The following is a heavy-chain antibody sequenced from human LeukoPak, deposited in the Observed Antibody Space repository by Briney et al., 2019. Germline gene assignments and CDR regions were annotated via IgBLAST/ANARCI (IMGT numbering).Heavy chain of an antibody. V-gene: IGHV3-53*01. D-gene: IGHD1-14*01. CDR2: IYRGGST. J-gene: IGHJ4*02. Sequence: GGSLRLSCAASGFTVSSNYMSWVRQAPGKGLEWVSVIYRGGSTYYADSVKGRFTISRDNSKNTLYLQMNSLRAEDTAVYYCARDTGPEPMGDYWGQGTLVTVSS. CDR3: ARDTGPEPMGDY. CDR1: GFTVSSNY.